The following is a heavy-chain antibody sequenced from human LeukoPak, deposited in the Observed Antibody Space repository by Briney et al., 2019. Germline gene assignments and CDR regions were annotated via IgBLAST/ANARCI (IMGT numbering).Heavy chain of an antibody. CDR1: GFTFSSYG. Sequence: PGGSLRLSCAASGFTFSSYGMHWVRQAPGKGLEWVAFIRYDGSNKYYADFVKGRFTISRDNSKNTLYLQMNSLRAEDTAVYYCAKEYYYGSGSANFDYWGQGTLVTVSS. D-gene: IGHD3-10*01. V-gene: IGHV3-30*02. CDR2: IRYDGSNK. CDR3: AKEYYYGSGSANFDY. J-gene: IGHJ4*02.